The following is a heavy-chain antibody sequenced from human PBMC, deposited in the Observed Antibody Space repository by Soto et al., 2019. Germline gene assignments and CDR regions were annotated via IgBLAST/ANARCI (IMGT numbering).Heavy chain of an antibody. CDR1: GFTFSSYA. CDR3: ALDGASPYYKSSKWFDT. Sequence: GGSLRLSCAASGFTFSSYAMSWVRQAPGKGLEWVSDISGSGGSTYYADSVKGRFTISRDNSKNTQYLHMNSLRAEDTAVYYCALDGASPYYKSSKWFDTWGQGTMVTISS. V-gene: IGHV3-23*01. CDR2: ISGSGGST. J-gene: IGHJ5*02. D-gene: IGHD3-10*01.